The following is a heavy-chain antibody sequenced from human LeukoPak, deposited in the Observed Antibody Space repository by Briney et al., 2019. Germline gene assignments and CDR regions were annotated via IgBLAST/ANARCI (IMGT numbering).Heavy chain of an antibody. D-gene: IGHD1-14*01. Sequence: SETLSLTCTVSGGSISSYYWSWIRQPPGKGLEWIGYIYYSGSTNYNPSLKSRVTISVDTSENQFSLKLSSVTAADTAVYSCARGRALGVYNYFDYWGQGTLVTVSS. V-gene: IGHV4-59*08. J-gene: IGHJ4*02. CDR2: IYYSGST. CDR1: GGSISSYY. CDR3: ARGRALGVYNYFDY.